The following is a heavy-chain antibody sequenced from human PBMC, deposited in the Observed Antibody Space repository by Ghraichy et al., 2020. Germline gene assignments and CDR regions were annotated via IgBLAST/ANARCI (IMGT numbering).Heavy chain of an antibody. D-gene: IGHD3-22*01. CDR1: GFIFSVSG. CDR3: ATLYYKDSDYFDY. V-gene: IGHV3-30*03. Sequence: GGSLRLSCTASGFIFSVSGMHWVRQAPGKGLEWVAVISYDGSDKYYADSVKGRFTISRDNSKNTLYLQINSPRGEDTAVYYCATLYYKDSDYFDYWGQGTLVTVSS. CDR2: ISYDGSDK. J-gene: IGHJ4*02.